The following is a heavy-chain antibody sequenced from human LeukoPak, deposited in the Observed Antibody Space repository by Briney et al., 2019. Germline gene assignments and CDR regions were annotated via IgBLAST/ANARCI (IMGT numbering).Heavy chain of an antibody. J-gene: IGHJ4*02. CDR1: GYTFTRNY. V-gene: IGHV1-46*01. CDR3: AREDADYTFSFDF. Sequence: APVKVSCKASGYTFTRNYMHWVRQAPGQGHEWMGIINPRGGSTTYAQKFQGRLTMTRDTSTSTVYMELSSLGSEDTAVYYCAREDADYTFSFDFWGQGSLVTVSS. CDR2: INPRGGST. D-gene: IGHD4-17*01.